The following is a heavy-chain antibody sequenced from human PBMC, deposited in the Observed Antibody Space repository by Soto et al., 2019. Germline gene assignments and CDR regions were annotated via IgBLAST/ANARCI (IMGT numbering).Heavy chain of an antibody. J-gene: IGHJ1*01. Sequence: SLRLSCSASGFTFSSYAMHWVRQAPGKGLEYVSAISSNGGSTYYADSVKGRFTISRDNSKNTLYLQMSSLRAEHTAVYYCVKPFPPAVAVIFQHWGQGTLVTVSS. V-gene: IGHV3-64D*06. D-gene: IGHD6-19*01. CDR3: VKPFPPAVAVIFQH. CDR1: GFTFSSYA. CDR2: ISSNGGST.